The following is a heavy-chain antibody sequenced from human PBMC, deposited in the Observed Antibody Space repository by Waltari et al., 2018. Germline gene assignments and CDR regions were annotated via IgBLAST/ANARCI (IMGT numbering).Heavy chain of an antibody. CDR3: AKDIRAAGGLLDYYYYYGMDV. CDR1: GFTFADYA. J-gene: IGHJ6*02. Sequence: EVQLVESGGGLVQPGRSLRLSCAASGFTFADYAMHWVRQAPGKGLEWVSGISWNSGSIGYADSVKGRFTISRDNAKNSLYLQMNSLRAEDTALYYCAKDIRAAGGLLDYYYYYGMDVWGQGTTVTVSS. V-gene: IGHV3-9*01. CDR2: ISWNSGSI. D-gene: IGHD3-10*01.